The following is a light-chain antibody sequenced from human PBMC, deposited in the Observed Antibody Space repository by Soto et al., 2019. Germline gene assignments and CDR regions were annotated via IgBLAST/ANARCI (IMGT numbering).Light chain of an antibody. CDR3: AAWDDGLNGYV. CDR2: SDY. V-gene: IGLV1-44*01. J-gene: IGLJ1*01. Sequence: QSVLTQPPSASGTPGQRVSFSCSGSSSNIGSNAVSWHQQRPGTAPKLLIYSDYQRPSDVPDRFSASKSGTSASLAISGLQSEDEADYYCAAWDDGLNGYVFGTATKVTVL. CDR1: SSNIGSNA.